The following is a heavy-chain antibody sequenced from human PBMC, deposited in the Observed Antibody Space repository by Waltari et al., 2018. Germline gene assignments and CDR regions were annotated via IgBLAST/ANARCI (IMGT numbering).Heavy chain of an antibody. CDR3: ALLKGFGVVIDY. CDR2: INPRSGGT. CDR1: GYIFTAFF. V-gene: IGHV1-2*06. Sequence: QVQLVQSGAEVKNPGASVKVSCKDSGYIFTAFFLHWIRQAPGQGFEWLGRINPRSGGTNVAQKFHGRITMTRDTSINTAYMEVSSLRPDDAAVYYCALLKGFGVVIDYWGQGTLVTVSS. J-gene: IGHJ4*02. D-gene: IGHD3-3*01.